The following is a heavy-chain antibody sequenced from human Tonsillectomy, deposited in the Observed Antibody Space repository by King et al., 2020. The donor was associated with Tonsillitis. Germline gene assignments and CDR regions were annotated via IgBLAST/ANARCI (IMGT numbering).Heavy chain of an antibody. Sequence: QLVQSGAEVKKPGASVKVSCKPSGYTFTGYYLHWVRQAPGQGLEWMGWINPNSGGTNYAQKFQGRVTMTRDTSISTAYMELSRLRSDDTAVYYCAREDVIAVAGGGWFDPWGQGTLVTVSS. D-gene: IGHD6-19*01. CDR3: AREDVIAVAGGGWFDP. CDR2: INPNSGGT. J-gene: IGHJ5*02. CDR1: GYTFTGYY. V-gene: IGHV1-2*02.